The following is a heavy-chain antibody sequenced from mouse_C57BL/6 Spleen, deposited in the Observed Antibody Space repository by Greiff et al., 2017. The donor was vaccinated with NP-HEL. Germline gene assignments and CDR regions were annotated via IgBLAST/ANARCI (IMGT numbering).Heavy chain of an antibody. CDR2: IYPGSGST. CDR3: ARGGHFDY. CDR1: GYTFTSYW. Sequence: VQLQQSGAELVKPGASVKMSCKASGYTFTSYWITWVKQRPGQGLEWIGDIYPGSGSTNYNEKFKRKATLTVDTSSSTAYMQLSSLTSEDSAGYYWARGGHFDYWGQGTTLTVAS. J-gene: IGHJ2*01. V-gene: IGHV1-55*01.